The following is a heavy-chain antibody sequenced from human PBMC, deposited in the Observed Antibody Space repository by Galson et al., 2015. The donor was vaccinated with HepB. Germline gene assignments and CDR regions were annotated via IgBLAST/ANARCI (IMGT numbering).Heavy chain of an antibody. CDR3: ARARIAPLVLERGHLRY. CDR1: GYTFTDYA. V-gene: IGHV1-18*04. J-gene: IGHJ4*02. Sequence: SVKVSCKASGYTFTDYAISWVRQAPGQGLEWMGWISAYHGNTNYAQTFQGRVTMTTDTSKSTAYMEMRSLTSDHTAVYYCARARIAPLVLERGHLRYWGQGTLVNVS. D-gene: IGHD6-13*01. CDR2: ISAYHGNT.